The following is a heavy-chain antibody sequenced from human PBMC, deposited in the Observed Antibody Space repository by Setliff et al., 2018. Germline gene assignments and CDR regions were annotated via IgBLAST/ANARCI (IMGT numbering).Heavy chain of an antibody. D-gene: IGHD3-3*01. CDR1: GDTFRTYS. J-gene: IGHJ6*02. Sequence: ASVKVSCKISGDTFRTYSINWVRQAPGQGLEWMGGIIPIFGAADYAQKFQGRVTITTDESASTSYMELISLRSDDTAVYYCARVRACVCGELQFLGWEGDNYGMDVWGQGTTVTVSS. CDR2: IIPIFGAA. CDR3: ARVRACVCGELQFLGWEGDNYGMDV. V-gene: IGHV1-69*05.